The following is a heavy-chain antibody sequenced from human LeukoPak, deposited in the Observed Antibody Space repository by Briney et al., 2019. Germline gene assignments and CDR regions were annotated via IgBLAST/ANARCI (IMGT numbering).Heavy chain of an antibody. J-gene: IGHJ6*02. Sequence: ASVKVSCKASGYTFTSYGISWVRQAPGQGLEWMGWISAYNGNTNYAQKLQGRVTMTTDTSTSTAYMELRSLRSDDTAVYYCARDVGRDGYNFPIFHYYYYYGMDVWGRGTTVTVSS. CDR3: ARDVGRDGYNFPIFHYYYYYGMDV. CDR2: ISAYNGNT. V-gene: IGHV1-18*01. CDR1: GYTFTSYG. D-gene: IGHD5-24*01.